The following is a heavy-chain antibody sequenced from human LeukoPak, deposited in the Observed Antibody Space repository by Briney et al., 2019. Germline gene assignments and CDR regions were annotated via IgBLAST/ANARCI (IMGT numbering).Heavy chain of an antibody. CDR3: ARAARDVFFDY. J-gene: IGHJ4*02. D-gene: IGHD3-10*02. CDR2: ISSSSSYI. CDR1: GFTFSDYY. V-gene: IGHV3-21*01. Sequence: GGSLRLTCAASGFTFSDYYMNWVRQAPGKGLEWVSSISSSSSYIYYADSVKGRFTISRDNAKNSLYLQMNSLRAEDTAVYYCARAARDVFFDYWGQGTLVTVSS.